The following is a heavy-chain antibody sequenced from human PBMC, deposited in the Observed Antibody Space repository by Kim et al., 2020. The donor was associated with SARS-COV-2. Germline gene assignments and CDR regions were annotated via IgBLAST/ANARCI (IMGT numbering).Heavy chain of an antibody. Sequence: SSIYYADSVKGRFTISRDNAKNSLFLQMNSLRDEDTAVYYCAGGGSPVYWGQGTLVTVSS. J-gene: IGHJ4*02. V-gene: IGHV3-48*02. CDR3: AGGGSPVY. CDR2: SSI. D-gene: IGHD3-16*01.